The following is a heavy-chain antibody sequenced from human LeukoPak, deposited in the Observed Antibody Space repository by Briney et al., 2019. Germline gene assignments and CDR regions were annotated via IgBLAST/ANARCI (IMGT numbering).Heavy chain of an antibody. Sequence: PGGSLRLSCAASGFTFSSYAMSWVRQAPGKGLEWVSAISGSGDNTYYADFVKGRFTISRDNSKNTLFLQMGSLRADDMAVYYCARWGSTSCYDYWGQGTLVTVSS. J-gene: IGHJ4*02. CDR2: ISGSGDNT. CDR3: ARWGSTSCYDY. D-gene: IGHD2-2*01. CDR1: GFTFSSYA. V-gene: IGHV3-23*01.